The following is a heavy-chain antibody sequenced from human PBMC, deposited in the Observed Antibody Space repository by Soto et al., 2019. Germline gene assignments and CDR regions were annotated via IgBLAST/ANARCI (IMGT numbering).Heavy chain of an antibody. Sequence: SETLSLTCTVSGGSISSYYWSWIRQPPGKGLEWIGYIYYSGSTNYNPSLKSRVTISVDTSKNQFSLKLSSVTAADTAVYYCASFVENYGMDFWGQGATVSVSS. V-gene: IGHV4-59*01. CDR2: IYYSGST. J-gene: IGHJ6*02. D-gene: IGHD6-6*01. CDR3: ASFVENYGMDF. CDR1: GGSISSYY.